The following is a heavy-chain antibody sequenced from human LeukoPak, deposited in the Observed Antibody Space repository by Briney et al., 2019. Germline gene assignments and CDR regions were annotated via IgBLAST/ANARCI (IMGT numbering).Heavy chain of an antibody. CDR2: ISDSGGRT. J-gene: IGHJ4*02. CDR3: AKRGVVIRVILVGFHKEANYFDS. V-gene: IGHV3-23*01. CDR1: GFTFDDYA. D-gene: IGHD3-22*01. Sequence: PGGSLRLSCAASGFTFDDYAMHWVRQAPGKGLEWVSGISDSGGRTNYADSVKGRFTISRDNPKNTLYLQMNSLRAEDTAVYFCAKRGVVIRVILVGFHKEANYFDSWGQGALLTVSS.